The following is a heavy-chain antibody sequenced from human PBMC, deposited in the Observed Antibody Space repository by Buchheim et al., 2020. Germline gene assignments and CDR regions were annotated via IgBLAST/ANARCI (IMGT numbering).Heavy chain of an antibody. CDR2: ISRTGDGT. D-gene: IGHD1-1*01. Sequence: EVQLLQSGGGLVQPGGSLRLSCAVSGFTFSIYDMTWVRQAPGKGLEWVSSISRTGDGTTYADSVKGRFTISRDNSKNTLYLQMSSLRAGDTAGYYCARSVNWNQDYWGQGT. CDR1: GFTFSIYD. V-gene: IGHV3-23*01. J-gene: IGHJ4*02. CDR3: ARSVNWNQDY.